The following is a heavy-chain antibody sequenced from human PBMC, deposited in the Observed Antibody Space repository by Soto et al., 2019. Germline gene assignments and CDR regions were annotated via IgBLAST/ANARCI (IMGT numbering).Heavy chain of an antibody. CDR1: GFAVSSYS. D-gene: IGHD2-21*01. CDR3: TRGRSMIANDDFEY. J-gene: IGHJ4*02. Sequence: TGGSLRLSCAASGFAVSSYSMHWVRQAPGKGLEWVAAMSFDGNSKYFADSVKGRFKISRDTSKNTWSLEMESLGVEDSALYHCTRGRSMIANDDFEYWGQITQVTVSS. CDR2: MSFDGNSK. V-gene: IGHV3-30-3*01.